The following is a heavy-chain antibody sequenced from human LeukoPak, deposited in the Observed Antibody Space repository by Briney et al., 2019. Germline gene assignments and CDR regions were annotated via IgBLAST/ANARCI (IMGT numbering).Heavy chain of an antibody. CDR2: IYYTGST. Sequence: PSETLSLTCAVSGGSVSSGSYYWTWIRQPPGKGLEWIGCIYYTGSTNYNPSLKSRVTISADTSKNQFSLKLSSVTAADTAVYYCARDEYHYDSRGYSYYFDYWGQGTLVTVSS. CDR1: GGSVSSGSYY. D-gene: IGHD3-22*01. J-gene: IGHJ4*02. V-gene: IGHV4-61*01. CDR3: ARDEYHYDSRGYSYYFDY.